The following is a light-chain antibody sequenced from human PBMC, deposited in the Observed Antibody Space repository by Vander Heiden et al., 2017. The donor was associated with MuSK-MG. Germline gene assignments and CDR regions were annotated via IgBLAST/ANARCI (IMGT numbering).Light chain of an antibody. CDR2: GAS. CDR1: QSVSSSY. V-gene: IGKV3-20*01. J-gene: IGKJ1*01. CDR3: QQDRSSLWT. Sequence: EIVLTQSPGTLSLSPGERATLSCRASQSVSSSYLAWYQQKPGQAPRLLIYGASSRATGIPDRFSGSGSGTDFTLTISRLEPEDFAVYYCQQDRSSLWTFGQGTKVEIK.